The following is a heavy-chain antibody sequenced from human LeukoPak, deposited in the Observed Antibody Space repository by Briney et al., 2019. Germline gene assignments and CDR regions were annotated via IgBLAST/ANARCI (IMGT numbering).Heavy chain of an antibody. D-gene: IGHD2-15*01. CDR2: INPTGGST. J-gene: IGHJ6*02. V-gene: IGHV1-46*01. CDR3: ASGSGYFYYGMDV. Sequence: ASVKVSCKASGYTFPSYFMHWVRQAPGQGLEWMGIINPTGGSTTYAQKFQGRVTITADESTSTAYMELSSLRSEDTAVYYCASGSGYFYYGMDVWGQGTTVTVSS. CDR1: GYTFPSYF.